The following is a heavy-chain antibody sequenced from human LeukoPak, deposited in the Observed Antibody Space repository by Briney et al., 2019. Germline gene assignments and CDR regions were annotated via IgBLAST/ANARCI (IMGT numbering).Heavy chain of an antibody. CDR3: ARTNEYQRLWRRGRWFDP. CDR2: SYYSGST. J-gene: IGHJ5*02. D-gene: IGHD2-2*01. V-gene: IGHV4-39*07. CDR1: GGSISSSSYY. Sequence: SETLSLTCTVSGGSISSSSYYRGWIRQPPGKGLEWFGSSYYSGSTYSNPSLKRRVTISIATSKNQFSLKLSSVTAADTAVYYSARTNEYQRLWRRGRWFDPWGQGTLVTVSS.